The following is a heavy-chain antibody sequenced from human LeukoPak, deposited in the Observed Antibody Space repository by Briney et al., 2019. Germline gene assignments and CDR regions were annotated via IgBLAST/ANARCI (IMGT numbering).Heavy chain of an antibody. CDR1: GGSISGYY. D-gene: IGHD1-26*01. Sequence: SETLSLTCTVSGGSISGYYWSWIRQPPGQGLEWIAYIHSNGYTNYNPSLNSRVTISVDTSKNQFSLKVTSVTAADTAMYYCTKREGPMSGSYDYFDPWGQGTLVTVS. J-gene: IGHJ5*02. V-gene: IGHV4-4*09. CDR2: IHSNGYT. CDR3: TKREGPMSGSYDYFDP.